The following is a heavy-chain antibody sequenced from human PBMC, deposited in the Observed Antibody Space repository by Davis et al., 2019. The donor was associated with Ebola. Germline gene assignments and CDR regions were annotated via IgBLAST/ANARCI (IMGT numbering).Heavy chain of an antibody. V-gene: IGHV1-69*06. CDR1: GGTFSSYA. J-gene: IGHJ5*02. D-gene: IGHD2-15*01. CDR3: PRSLAATATGGSDP. CDR2: IIPIFGTA. Sequence: SVKVSCKASGGTFSSYAISWVRQAPGQGLEWMGGIIPIFGTANYAQKFQGRVTITADKSTSTAYMELSSLRSEDTAVYYCPRSLAATATGGSDPWGRGPWVPVS.